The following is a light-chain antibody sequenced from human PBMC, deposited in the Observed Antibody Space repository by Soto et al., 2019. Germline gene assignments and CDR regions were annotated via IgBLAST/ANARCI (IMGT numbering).Light chain of an antibody. Sequence: DFQMTQSPSSLSAAVGDRVIITCRASQSISSNLSWYQQKPGKAPKLLIYAASTLQSWVPSRFSGSGSGTDFNLTISSLHPEDFATYYCQQTYSPPHPFGHGTRVDLK. CDR2: AAS. V-gene: IGKV1-39*01. CDR3: QQTYSPPHP. CDR1: QSISSN. J-gene: IGKJ1*01.